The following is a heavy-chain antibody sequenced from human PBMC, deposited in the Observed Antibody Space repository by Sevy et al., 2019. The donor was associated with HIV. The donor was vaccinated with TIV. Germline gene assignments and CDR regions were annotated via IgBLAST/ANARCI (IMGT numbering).Heavy chain of an antibody. V-gene: IGHV3-21*01. D-gene: IGHD2-2*01. CDR1: GFTFSSYS. CDR3: ARAFQLAGRYCSSTSCKSKGIAVAGYFDY. Sequence: GGSLRLSCAASGFTFSSYSMNWVRQAPGKGLEWVSSISSSSSYIYYADSVKGRFTISRDNAKNSLYLQMNSLRAEDTLVFYCARAFQLAGRYCSSTSCKSKGIAVAGYFDYWGQGTLVTVSS. J-gene: IGHJ4*02. CDR2: ISSSSSYI.